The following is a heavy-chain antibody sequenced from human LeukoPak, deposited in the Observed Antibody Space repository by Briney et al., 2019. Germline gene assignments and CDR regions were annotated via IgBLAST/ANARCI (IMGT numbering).Heavy chain of an antibody. J-gene: IGHJ4*02. D-gene: IGHD3-10*01. CDR2: ISAYNGNT. V-gene: IGHV1-18*01. CDR1: GYTFTNYG. CDR3: ARDSVLLWFGEFDY. Sequence: ASVKVSCKAFGYTFTNYGISWVRQAPGQGLEWMGWISAYNGNTNYAQNLQGRVTMTTDTSTSTADMELRSLRSDDAAVYYCARDSVLLWFGEFDYWRGGTLVSVSS.